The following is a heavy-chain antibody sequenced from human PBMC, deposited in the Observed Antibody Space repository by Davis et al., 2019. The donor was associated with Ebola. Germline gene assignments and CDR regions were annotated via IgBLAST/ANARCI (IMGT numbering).Heavy chain of an antibody. CDR3: ARTLGIGDTLDY. D-gene: IGHD7-27*01. J-gene: IGHJ4*02. CDR1: GYTFTTYD. CDR2: INPSGGST. Sequence: ASVKVSCKTSGYTFTTYDINWVRQAPGQGLEWMGIINPSGGSTSYAQKFQGRVTMTRDTSTSTVYMELNSLRAEDTAVYSCARTLGIGDTLDYWGQGTLVTVSS. V-gene: IGHV1-46*01.